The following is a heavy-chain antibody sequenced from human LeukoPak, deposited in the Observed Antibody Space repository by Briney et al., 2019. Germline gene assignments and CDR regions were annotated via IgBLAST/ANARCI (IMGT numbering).Heavy chain of an antibody. J-gene: IGHJ4*02. D-gene: IGHD3-10*01. CDR1: GFTFSSYA. CDR3: ARDYYGSGSYYNGLFY. V-gene: IGHV3-30*04. Sequence: PGRSLRLSCAASGFTFSSYAMHWVRQAPGKGLEWVTVISYDGSNKYYADSVKGRFTISRDNSKNTLYLQMNSLRAEDTAVYYCARDYYGSGSYYNGLFYWGQGTLVTVSS. CDR2: ISYDGSNK.